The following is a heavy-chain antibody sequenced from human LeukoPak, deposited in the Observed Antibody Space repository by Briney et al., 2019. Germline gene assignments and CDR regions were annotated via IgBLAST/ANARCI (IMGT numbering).Heavy chain of an antibody. CDR1: GGSFSGYY. D-gene: IGHD3-3*01. CDR2: INHSGST. CDR3: ARGTIFGVVIIYNWFDP. Sequence: PSETLSLTCAVYGGSFSGYYWSWIRQPPGKGLEWIGEINHSGSTNYNPSLKSRVTISVDTSKNQFSLKLSSVTAADTAVYYCARGTIFGVVIIYNWFDPWGQGTLVTVSS. V-gene: IGHV4-34*01. J-gene: IGHJ5*02.